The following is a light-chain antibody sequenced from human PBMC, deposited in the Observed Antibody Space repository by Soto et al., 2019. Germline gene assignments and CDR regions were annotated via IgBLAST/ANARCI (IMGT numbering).Light chain of an antibody. Sequence: DIQMTQFPSTLSASVGDRVTITCRASQSISSWLAWYQQKPGQAPNLLIYKASSLPSGVPSRFSGSGYGTEFTLTSSSLQPDDIATYYCQQYDSYSTFGGGTKVQIK. CDR1: QSISSW. CDR3: QQYDSYST. V-gene: IGKV1-5*03. CDR2: KAS. J-gene: IGKJ4*01.